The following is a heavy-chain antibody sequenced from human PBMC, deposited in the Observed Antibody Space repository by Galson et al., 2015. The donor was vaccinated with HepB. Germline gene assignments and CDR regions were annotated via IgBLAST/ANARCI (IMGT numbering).Heavy chain of an antibody. J-gene: IGHJ3*02. CDR3: ARDGSLGYGGVDAFDI. Sequence: QSGAEVKKPGESLRISCKASGYTFTSYGISWVRQAPGQGLEWMGWISAYNGNTNYAQKLQGRVTMTTDTSTSTAYMELRSLRSDDTAVYYCARDGSLGYGGVDAFDIWGQGTMVTVSS. V-gene: IGHV1-18*04. D-gene: IGHD1-26*01. CDR1: GYTFTSYG. CDR2: ISAYNGNT.